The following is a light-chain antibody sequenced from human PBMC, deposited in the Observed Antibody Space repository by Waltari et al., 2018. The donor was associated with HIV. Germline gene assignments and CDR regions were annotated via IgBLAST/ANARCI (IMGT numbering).Light chain of an antibody. CDR2: KAS. CDR1: QSISSW. J-gene: IGKJ1*01. V-gene: IGKV1-5*03. Sequence: DIQMTQSPSTLSASVGDRVNSTCRASQSISSWVAWYQQKPGKAPKLLIYKASSLESGVPSSFSGSGSGTEFTLTISSLQPDDFATYYCQQYNSYSWTFGQGTKVEIK. CDR3: QQYNSYSWT.